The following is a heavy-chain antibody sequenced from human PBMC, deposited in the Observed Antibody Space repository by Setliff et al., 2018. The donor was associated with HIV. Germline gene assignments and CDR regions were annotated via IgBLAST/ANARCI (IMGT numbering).Heavy chain of an antibody. J-gene: IGHJ4*02. CDR1: GFTVSGNY. CDR2: VHSNDNT. Sequence: GSLRLSCAASGFTVSGNYMSWVRLAPGKGLEWVSGVHSNDNTYYADSVRGRFTISRDSSRNTLYLQMNSLRSEDTALYYCAGRRSNAASFDYWGQGTLVTVSS. CDR3: AGRRSNAASFDY. D-gene: IGHD2-15*01. V-gene: IGHV3-66*02.